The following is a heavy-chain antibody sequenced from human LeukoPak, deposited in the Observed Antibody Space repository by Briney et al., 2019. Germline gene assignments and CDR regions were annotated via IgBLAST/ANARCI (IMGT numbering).Heavy chain of an antibody. Sequence: GGSLRLSCAASGFTFSNYAMHWVRQAPGKGLEWVASIRYDESKKDYGDSVKGRFTISRDNAKNTLYLQMNSLRAEDTAVYYCARSKAVPAAMSHDDAFDIWGQGTMVTVSS. CDR3: ARSKAVPAAMSHDDAFDI. D-gene: IGHD2-2*01. CDR2: IRYDESKK. J-gene: IGHJ3*02. V-gene: IGHV3-30*02. CDR1: GFTFSNYA.